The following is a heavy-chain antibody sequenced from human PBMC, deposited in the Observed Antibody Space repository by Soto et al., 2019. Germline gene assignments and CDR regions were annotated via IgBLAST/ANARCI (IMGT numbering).Heavy chain of an antibody. J-gene: IGHJ3*02. V-gene: IGHV1-69*12. CDR1: GGTFSSYA. CDR3: ARDPTRYSGSYHGAFDI. D-gene: IGHD1-26*01. Sequence: QVQLVQSGAEVKKPGSSVKVSCKASGGTFSSYAISWVRQAPGQGLEWMGGIIPIFGTANYAQKFQGRVTITADESTSTAYMELSSLRSEDTAVYYCARDPTRYSGSYHGAFDIWGQGTMVTVSS. CDR2: IIPIFGTA.